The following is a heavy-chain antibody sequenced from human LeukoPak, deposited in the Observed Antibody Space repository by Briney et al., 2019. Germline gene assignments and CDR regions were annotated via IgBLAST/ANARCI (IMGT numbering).Heavy chain of an antibody. CDR1: GGTFSGYY. Sequence: PSKTLSLTCAVYGGTFSGYYWSWIRQPPGKGLEWIGEVNYSGFTNYNPSLKSRVTISVDTSKNQFSLKVNSVTAADTAVYYCARVPTRAYFDYWGQGNLVTVSS. CDR2: VNYSGFT. CDR3: ARVPTRAYFDY. J-gene: IGHJ4*02. D-gene: IGHD4-11*01. V-gene: IGHV4-34*01.